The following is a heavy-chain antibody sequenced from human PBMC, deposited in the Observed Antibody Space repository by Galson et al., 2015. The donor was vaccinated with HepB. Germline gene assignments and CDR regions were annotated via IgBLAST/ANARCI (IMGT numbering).Heavy chain of an antibody. V-gene: IGHV4-30-4*01. CDR1: GGSISSGDYY. D-gene: IGHD4-17*01. Sequence: TLSLTCSVSGGSISSGDYYWSWIRQSPGKGLEWIGDIGYSGSTYYNPSLKSRVTISIGTSRTQFPLKLSSVIVADTAVYYCARATGGYGDYLGLDYYYYGMDVWGQGTTVTVSS. J-gene: IGHJ6*02. CDR2: IGYSGST. CDR3: ARATGGYGDYLGLDYYYYGMDV.